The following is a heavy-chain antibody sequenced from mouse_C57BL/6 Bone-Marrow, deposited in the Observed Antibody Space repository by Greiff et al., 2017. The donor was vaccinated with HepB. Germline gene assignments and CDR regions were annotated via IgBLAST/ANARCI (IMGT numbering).Heavy chain of an antibody. Sequence: DVHLVESGGGLVKPGGSLKLSCAASGFTFSSYAMSGVRQTPEKRLEWVATISDGGSYTYYPDNVKGRFTISRDNAKNNLYLQMSHLKSEDTAMYYCARERGLRRYAMDYWGQGTSVTVSS. V-gene: IGHV5-4*01. CDR2: ISDGGSYT. CDR1: GFTFSSYA. CDR3: ARERGLRRYAMDY. J-gene: IGHJ4*01. D-gene: IGHD2-4*01.